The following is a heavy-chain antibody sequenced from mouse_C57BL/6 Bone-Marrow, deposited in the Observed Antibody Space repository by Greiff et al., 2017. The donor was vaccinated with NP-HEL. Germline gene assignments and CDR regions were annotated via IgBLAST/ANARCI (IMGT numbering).Heavy chain of an antibody. Sequence: EVKLVESGGGLVQPGGSLKLSCAASGFTFSDYYMYWVRQTPEKRLEWVAYISNGGGSTYYPDTVKGRFTISRDNAKNTLYLQMSRLKSEDTAMYYCARPSDYYGSSYLAYWGQGTLVTVSA. CDR1: GFTFSDYY. D-gene: IGHD1-1*01. CDR3: ARPSDYYGSSYLAY. J-gene: IGHJ3*01. CDR2: ISNGGGST. V-gene: IGHV5-12*01.